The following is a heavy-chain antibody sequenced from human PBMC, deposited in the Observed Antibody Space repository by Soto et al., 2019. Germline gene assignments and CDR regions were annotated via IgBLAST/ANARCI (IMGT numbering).Heavy chain of an antibody. CDR3: ASDYGSNWRL. Sequence: QAHLVQSGAEVKMPGDSVQVSCKASGFVSTNHNFHWVRQAPGQSLEWMGRINAGNGNTQYAQNFQGRVTCTSDPSATTAFMELTNLRLEDRAMYYCASDYGSNWRLWGQGTLVSVSS. V-gene: IGHV1-3*01. CDR2: INAGNGNT. D-gene: IGHD6-19*01. CDR1: GFVSTNHN. J-gene: IGHJ4*02.